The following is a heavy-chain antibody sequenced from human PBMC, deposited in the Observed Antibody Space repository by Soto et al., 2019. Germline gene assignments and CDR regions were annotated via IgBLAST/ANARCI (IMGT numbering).Heavy chain of an antibody. CDR2: IGYSGAT. J-gene: IGHJ5*02. Sequence: PSETLSLTCTVSGGSITSGGSFWSWIRQHPGKGPEWIAFIGYSGATSYNPSLASRVTISAYTYKSQFSLNLRSVTAADTAVYYCARGGASSKWFAPWGQGTLVTVSS. D-gene: IGHD2-15*01. CDR3: ARGGASSKWFAP. V-gene: IGHV4-31*03. CDR1: GGSITSGGSF.